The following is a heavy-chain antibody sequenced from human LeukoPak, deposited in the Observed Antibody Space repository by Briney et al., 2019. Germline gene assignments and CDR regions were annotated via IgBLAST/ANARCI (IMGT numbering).Heavy chain of an antibody. CDR1: GFPFSSYA. V-gene: IGHV3-23*01. J-gene: IGHJ4*02. D-gene: IGHD6-13*01. CDR3: ASYSSLDY. Sequence: GGSLRLSCAASGFPFSSYAMSWVRQAPGKGLEWVSGISGSGGSTYYAHSVKGRFTISRDNSKNTLYLQMNSLRAEDTAVYYCASYSSLDYWGQGTLVTVSS. CDR2: ISGSGGST.